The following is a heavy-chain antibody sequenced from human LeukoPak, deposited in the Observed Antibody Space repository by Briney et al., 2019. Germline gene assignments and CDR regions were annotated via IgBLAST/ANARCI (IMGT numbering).Heavy chain of an antibody. V-gene: IGHV3-33*01. Sequence: GGSLRLSCAASGFTFSSYGMHWVRQAPGKGLEWVAVIWYDGSNKYYADSVKGRFTISRDNSKNTLYLQMNSLRAEDTAVYYCARAGGWPPREDYGMDVWGQGTTVTVSS. CDR3: ARAGGWPPREDYGMDV. CDR1: GFTFSSYG. D-gene: IGHD1-26*01. J-gene: IGHJ6*02. CDR2: IWYDGSNK.